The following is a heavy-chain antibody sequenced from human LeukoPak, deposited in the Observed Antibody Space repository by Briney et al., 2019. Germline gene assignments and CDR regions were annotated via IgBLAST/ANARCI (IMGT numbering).Heavy chain of an antibody. D-gene: IGHD1-1*01. J-gene: IGHJ6*03. CDR3: AREGSGTRGYYHCMDV. CDR1: GYTFTSYY. Sequence: ASVKVSCKASGYTFTSYYMHWVRQAPGQGLEWMGIINPSGGSTSYAQKFQGRVTMTRDTSTSTVYMELSSLRSEDTAVYYCAREGSGTRGYYHCMDVWGKGTTVTVSS. V-gene: IGHV1-46*01. CDR2: INPSGGST.